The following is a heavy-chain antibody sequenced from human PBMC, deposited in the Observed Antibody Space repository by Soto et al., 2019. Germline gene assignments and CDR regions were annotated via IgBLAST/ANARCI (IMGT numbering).Heavy chain of an antibody. V-gene: IGHV4-59*01. Sequence: SETLSLTCTVSGGSISSYYWSWIRQPPGKGLEWIGYIYYSGSTNYNPSLKSRVTISVDTSKNQFSLKLSSVTAADTAVYYCAGGHDDILTGYAGVDYWGQGTLVTVS. CDR2: IYYSGST. CDR3: AGGHDDILTGYAGVDY. J-gene: IGHJ4*02. D-gene: IGHD3-9*01. CDR1: GGSISSYY.